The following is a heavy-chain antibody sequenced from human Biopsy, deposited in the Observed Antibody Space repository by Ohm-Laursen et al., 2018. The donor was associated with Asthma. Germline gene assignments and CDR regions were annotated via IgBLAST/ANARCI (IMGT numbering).Heavy chain of an antibody. CDR2: ISYDGSNK. J-gene: IGHJ4*02. Sequence: LSLTCAASGFTFSSYAMHWVRQAPGKGLEWVAVISYDGSNKYYADSVKGRFTISRDNSKNTLYPQMNSLRAEDTAVYYCARDAWELQKPYAYYFDYWGQGTLVTVSS. CDR1: GFTFSSYA. CDR3: ARDAWELQKPYAYYFDY. D-gene: IGHD1-26*01. V-gene: IGHV3-30-3*01.